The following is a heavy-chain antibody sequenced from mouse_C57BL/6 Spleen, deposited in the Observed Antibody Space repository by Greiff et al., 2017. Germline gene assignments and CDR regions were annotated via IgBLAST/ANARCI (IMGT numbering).Heavy chain of an antibody. J-gene: IGHJ1*03. V-gene: IGHV5-16*01. CDR2: INYDGSST. Sequence: EVMLVESEGGLVQPGSSMKLSCTASGFTFSDYYMAWVRQVPEKGLEWVANINYDGSSTYYLDSLKSRFIISRDNAKNILYLQMSSLKSEDTATYYCARVGSNYWYFDVWGTGTTVTVSS. D-gene: IGHD1-1*01. CDR3: ARVGSNYWYFDV. CDR1: GFTFSDYY.